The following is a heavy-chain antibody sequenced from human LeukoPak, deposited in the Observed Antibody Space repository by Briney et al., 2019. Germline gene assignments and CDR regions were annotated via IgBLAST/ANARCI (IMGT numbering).Heavy chain of an antibody. CDR1: GFTLSSYW. CDR3: ATSRTFDY. Sequence: GGSLRLSCAASGFTLSSYWMHWVRQAPGKGLVWASHINIDGSNTRYADSVKGRFTISRDNAENTPYLQMNSLRVDDTAVYYCATSRTFDYWGQGTLVTVSS. CDR2: INIDGSNT. J-gene: IGHJ4*02. V-gene: IGHV3-74*01.